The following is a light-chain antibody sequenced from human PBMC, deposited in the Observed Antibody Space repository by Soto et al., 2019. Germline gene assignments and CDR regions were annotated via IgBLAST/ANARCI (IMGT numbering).Light chain of an antibody. V-gene: IGLV1-44*01. CDR2: SND. CDR1: SSNIGRNT. J-gene: IGLJ1*01. Sequence: QSVLTQPPSASGTPGQRVTISCSGSSSNIGRNTVDWYQHLPGTAPKLLIYSNDQRPSGFPARFSGSKSGTSASLAISGLQSEDEADYYCAAWDDSLNGLVFGTGTKVTVL. CDR3: AAWDDSLNGLV.